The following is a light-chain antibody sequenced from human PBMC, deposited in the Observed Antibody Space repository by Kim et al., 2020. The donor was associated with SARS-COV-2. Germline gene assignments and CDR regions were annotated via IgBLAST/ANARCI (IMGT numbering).Light chain of an antibody. CDR2: KAS. CDR3: QQYNSYSHT. Sequence: DIQMTQSPSTLSASAGDRVPITCRASQSISSWLAWYQQKPGKAPKLLIYKASSLESGVPSRFSGSGSGTEFTLTISSLQPDDFATYYCQQYNSYSHTRGQGTKLEIK. J-gene: IGKJ2*01. V-gene: IGKV1-5*03. CDR1: QSISSW.